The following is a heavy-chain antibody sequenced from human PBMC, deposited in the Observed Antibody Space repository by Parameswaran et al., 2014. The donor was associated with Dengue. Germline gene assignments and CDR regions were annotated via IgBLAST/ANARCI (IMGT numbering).Heavy chain of an antibody. V-gene: IGHV3-23*01. J-gene: IGHJ4*02. CDR2: ISGSGGST. Sequence: RWIRQPPGKGLEWVSAISGSGGSTYYADSVKGRFTISRDNSKNTLYLQMNSLRAEDTAVYYCATQTLNAPIVVVPAAIRYWGQGTPGHRLL. CDR3: ATQTLNAPIVVVPAAIRY. D-gene: IGHD2-2*01.